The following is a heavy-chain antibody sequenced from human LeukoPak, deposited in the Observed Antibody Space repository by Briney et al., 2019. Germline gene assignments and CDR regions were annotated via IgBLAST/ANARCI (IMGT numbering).Heavy chain of an antibody. J-gene: IGHJ4*02. Sequence: SGGSLRLSCAASGFTVSSNYMSWVRQAPGKGLEWVSVIYSGGSTYYADSVKGRFTISRDNSKNTLYLQMNSLRAEDTAVYYCARGVDYDSSGYYGPLYYFDYWGQGTLVTVSS. D-gene: IGHD3-22*01. CDR1: GFTVSSNY. CDR3: ARGVDYDSSGYYGPLYYFDY. V-gene: IGHV3-53*01. CDR2: IYSGGST.